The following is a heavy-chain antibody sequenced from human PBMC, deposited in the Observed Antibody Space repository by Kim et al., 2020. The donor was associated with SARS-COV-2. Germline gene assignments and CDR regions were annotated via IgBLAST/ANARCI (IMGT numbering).Heavy chain of an antibody. V-gene: IGHV1-18*01. CDR2: T. Sequence: TNYAQNVQGRVTLTIATSPNTAYMGLRSLRSDDTAIYYCAREDGDYAIFDYWGQGTLVTVSS. D-gene: IGHD4-17*01. J-gene: IGHJ4*02. CDR3: AREDGDYAIFDY.